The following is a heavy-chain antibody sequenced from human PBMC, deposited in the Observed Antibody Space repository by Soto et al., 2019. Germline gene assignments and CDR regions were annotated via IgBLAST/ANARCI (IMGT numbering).Heavy chain of an antibody. V-gene: IGHV4-59*08. CDR3: ARLYSGYDSNYFDY. D-gene: IGHD5-12*01. Sequence: PSETLSLTCTVSGGSISSYYWSWIRQPPGKGLEWIGYIYYSGSTNYNPSLKSRVTISVDTSKNQFSLKLSSVTAADTAVYYCARLYSGYDSNYFDYWGQGTLVTVST. CDR1: GGSISSYY. CDR2: IYYSGST. J-gene: IGHJ4*02.